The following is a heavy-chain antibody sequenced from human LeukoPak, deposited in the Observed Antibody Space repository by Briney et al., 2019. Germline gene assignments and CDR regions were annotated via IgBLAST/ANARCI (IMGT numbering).Heavy chain of an antibody. CDR2: INPNSGGT. D-gene: IGHD5-12*01. CDR1: GYTFSGYF. CDR3: ARADSAYDFRY. J-gene: IGHJ4*02. V-gene: IGHV1-2*02. Sequence: ASVKVSYKASGYTFSGYFMNWVRQAPGQGLEWMGWINPNSGGTNYAQKFQGRVTMTRDTSISTAYMELSSLRSDDTAVYYCARADSAYDFRYWGQGTLVTVSP.